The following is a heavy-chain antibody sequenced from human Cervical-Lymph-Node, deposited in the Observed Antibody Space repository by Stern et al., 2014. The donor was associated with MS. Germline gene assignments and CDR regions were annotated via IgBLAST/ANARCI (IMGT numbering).Heavy chain of an antibody. V-gene: IGHV4-59*01. Sequence: QLQLQEPGPGLVKPSATLSLTCIVSGGSISSYYWSWIRQPPGKGLEWIGHISCSGNTDYNPALQSRVTMSADLSKNQISLRLSSVTAADTAVYYCARAPYDFTNWYGMDVWGQGTTVTVSS. CDR2: ISCSGNT. D-gene: IGHD1-1*01. CDR3: ARAPYDFTNWYGMDV. CDR1: GGSISSYY. J-gene: IGHJ6*02.